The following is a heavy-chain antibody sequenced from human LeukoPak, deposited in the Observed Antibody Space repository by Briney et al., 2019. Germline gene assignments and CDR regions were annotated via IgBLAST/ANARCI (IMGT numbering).Heavy chain of an antibody. CDR1: GGSISRYF. D-gene: IGHD3-22*01. CDR3: ASHPYYYDSSGYDFDY. V-gene: IGHV4-59*12. CDR2: IYYSGTT. Sequence: SETLSLTCTVAGGSISRYFWSWIRQPPGKGLEWIGHIYYSGTTNYNPSLKSRVTVSVDTSKNQFSLKLSSVTAADTAVYYCASHPYYYDSSGYDFDYWGQGTLVTVSS. J-gene: IGHJ4*02.